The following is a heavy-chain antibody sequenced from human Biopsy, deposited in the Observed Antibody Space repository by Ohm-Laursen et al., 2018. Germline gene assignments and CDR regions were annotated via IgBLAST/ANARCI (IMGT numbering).Heavy chain of an antibody. V-gene: IGHV3-33*01. Sequence: SSLRLSCAASGFTFSNYGTHWVRQAPGKGLERVALIWYDGSNKNSEDSVKGRFTVSRDNSKNTLFLQMNNLRAEDTAVYYCARDQSGLRGINWYFDLWGRGTLVTVSS. CDR1: GFTFSNYG. CDR3: ARDQSGLRGINWYFDL. J-gene: IGHJ2*01. CDR2: IWYDGSNK. D-gene: IGHD5/OR15-5a*01.